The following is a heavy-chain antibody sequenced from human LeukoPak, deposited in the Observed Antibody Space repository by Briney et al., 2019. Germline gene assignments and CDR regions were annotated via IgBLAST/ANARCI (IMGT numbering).Heavy chain of an antibody. Sequence: SETLSLTCAVYGGSFSGYYWSWIRQPPGKGLEWIGEISHSGSTNYNPSLKSRVTISVDTSKNQFSLKLSSVTAADTAVYYCARWGSAAFFDYWGQGTLVTVSS. CDR1: GGSFSGYY. J-gene: IGHJ4*02. D-gene: IGHD2-15*01. CDR2: ISHSGST. V-gene: IGHV4-34*01. CDR3: ARWGSAAFFDY.